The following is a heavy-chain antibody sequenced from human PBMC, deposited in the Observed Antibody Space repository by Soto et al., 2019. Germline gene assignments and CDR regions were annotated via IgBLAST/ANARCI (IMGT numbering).Heavy chain of an antibody. CDR3: ARLSEESSSSNYDYFYMDV. Sequence: QVQLVQSGSEGKEPGASMKISCQASGYTFTRYYITWVRQATGQGLEWMGWMNPQTGNTAYAEKFQGGVTMTRSTSINTAYMELSALRSEDTAVYYCARLSEESSSSNYDYFYMDVWGKGSTVTVSS. CDR2: MNPQTGNT. CDR1: GYTFTRYY. V-gene: IGHV1-8*01. D-gene: IGHD6-6*01. J-gene: IGHJ6*03.